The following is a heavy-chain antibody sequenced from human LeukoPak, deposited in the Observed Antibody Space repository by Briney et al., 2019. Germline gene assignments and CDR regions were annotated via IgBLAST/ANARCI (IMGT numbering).Heavy chain of an antibody. Sequence: GGSLRLSCAASGFTFSDYYMSWIRQAPGKGLEWVSYISSSGSIINYADSVKGRFTISRDNAKNSLYLQMNSLRAEDTAVYYCARGQGGALGYYDFWSGYYSRDAFDIWGQGTMVTVSS. CDR1: GFTFSDYY. CDR2: ISSSGSII. J-gene: IGHJ3*02. V-gene: IGHV3-11*01. D-gene: IGHD3-3*01. CDR3: ARGQGGALGYYDFWSGYYSRDAFDI.